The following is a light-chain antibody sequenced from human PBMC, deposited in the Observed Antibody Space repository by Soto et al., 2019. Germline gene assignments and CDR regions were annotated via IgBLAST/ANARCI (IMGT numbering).Light chain of an antibody. J-gene: IGLJ7*01. CDR2: ENN. Sequence: QSALTQPPSVSAAPGQKVTISCSGSSSNIGNNYVSWYQQLPGTAPKLLIYENNKRPSGIPDRFSGSKSGTSATLGITGLQTGDEADYYCGTWDSSLSAPAVFGGGTQLTVL. CDR3: GTWDSSLSAPAV. V-gene: IGLV1-51*02. CDR1: SSNIGNNY.